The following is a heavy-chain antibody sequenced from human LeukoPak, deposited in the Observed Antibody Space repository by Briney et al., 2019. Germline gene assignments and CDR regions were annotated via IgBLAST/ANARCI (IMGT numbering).Heavy chain of an antibody. J-gene: IGHJ5*02. D-gene: IGHD3-10*01. V-gene: IGHV3-30*04. Sequence: GGSLRLSCVASGFTFSSYAIHWVRQAPGKGLEWVAVISYDGSNKYYADSVKGRFTISRDNAKNSLYLQMNSLRAEDTAVYYCARNYGSGSSNWFDPWGQGTLVTVSS. CDR2: ISYDGSNK. CDR1: GFTFSSYA. CDR3: ARNYGSGSSNWFDP.